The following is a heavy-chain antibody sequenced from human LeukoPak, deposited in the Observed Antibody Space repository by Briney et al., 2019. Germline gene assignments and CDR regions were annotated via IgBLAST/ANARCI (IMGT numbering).Heavy chain of an antibody. V-gene: IGHV5-51*01. D-gene: IGHD5-12*01. J-gene: IGHJ4*02. CDR2: IYPGDFDT. CDR1: GXSFTSHC. Sequence: GESLKISFKGSGXSFTSHCIGWVRQMPGKGVEWMGIIYPGDFDTRYSPSFQGQVTISADKSISTAYLQWSSLKASDTAMYYCARVSTPSAYDPFDFWGQGTRVTVSS. CDR3: ARVSTPSAYDPFDF.